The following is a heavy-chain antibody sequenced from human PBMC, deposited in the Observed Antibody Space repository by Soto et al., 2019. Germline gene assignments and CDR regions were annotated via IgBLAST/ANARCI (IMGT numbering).Heavy chain of an antibody. V-gene: IGHV3-72*01. CDR3: ARDTGGSYDY. CDR1: GFTFADYY. Sequence: EVQLVESGGGLVQPGVSLRLSCAASGFTFADYYMDWVRQVPGKGLEWVGRTRNRANSYAPEYAPAVKGRFTISRDDSKDSMYLQMNSLKIEDTAVYYCARDTGGSYDYWGQGALVTVSS. D-gene: IGHD1-26*01. J-gene: IGHJ4*02. CDR2: TRNRANSYAP.